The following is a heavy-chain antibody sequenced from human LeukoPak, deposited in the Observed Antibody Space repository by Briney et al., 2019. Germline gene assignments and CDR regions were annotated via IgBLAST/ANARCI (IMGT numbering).Heavy chain of an antibody. V-gene: IGHV1-18*01. Sequence: GASVKVSCKASGYSFTSYGITWVRQAPGQGLEWMGWISTYDGNANYAQKLQGRVTMTTDTSTITAYMELRSLRSDDTAVYYCARAPSGFTCGPGDHWGQGTLVTVSS. J-gene: IGHJ4*02. D-gene: IGHD2-21*01. CDR2: ISTYDGNA. CDR1: GYSFTSYG. CDR3: ARAPSGFTCGPGDH.